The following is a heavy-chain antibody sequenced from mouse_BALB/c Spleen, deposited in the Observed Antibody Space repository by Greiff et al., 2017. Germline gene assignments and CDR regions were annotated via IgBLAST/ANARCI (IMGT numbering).Heavy chain of an antibody. CDR2: INPYNGDT. CDR3: ARGNGYYAMDY. Sequence: EVQGVESGPELVKPGASVKISCKASGYSFTGYFMNWVMQSHGKSLEWIGRINPYNGDTFYNQKFKGKATLTVDKSSSTAHMELRSLASEDSAVYYCARGNGYYAMDYWGQGTSVTVSS. V-gene: IGHV1-20*02. CDR1: GYSFTGYF. J-gene: IGHJ4*01.